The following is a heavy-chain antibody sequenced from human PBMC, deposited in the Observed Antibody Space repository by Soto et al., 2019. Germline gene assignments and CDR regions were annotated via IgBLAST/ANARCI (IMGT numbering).Heavy chain of an antibody. CDR2: ISSSSSYI. CDR1: GFTFSSYS. J-gene: IGHJ6*02. CDR3: ARAAEGADLEVYYYYGMDV. V-gene: IGHV3-21*01. Sequence: GGSLRLSCAASGFTFSSYSMNWVRQAPGKGLEWVSSISSSSSYIYYADSVKGRFTISRDNAKNSLYLQMNSLRAEDTAVYYCARAAEGADLEVYYYYGMDVWGQGTTVTVS. D-gene: IGHD1-26*01.